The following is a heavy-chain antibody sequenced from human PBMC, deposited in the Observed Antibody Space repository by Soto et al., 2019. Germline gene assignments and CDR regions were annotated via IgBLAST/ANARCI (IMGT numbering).Heavy chain of an antibody. Sequence: GASVTVSCTASGYLFTAYSMHWVRLAPGQGLEWMGVVNPSGGSTKYAQNFQGRVTMARDTSTTTIYMELSSLRYDDTAIYYCAREENCSGGTCYSEYFHRWGQGTLVTVSS. V-gene: IGHV1-46*01. CDR1: GYLFTAYS. CDR3: AREENCSGGTCYSEYFHR. J-gene: IGHJ1*01. D-gene: IGHD2-15*01. CDR2: VNPSGGST.